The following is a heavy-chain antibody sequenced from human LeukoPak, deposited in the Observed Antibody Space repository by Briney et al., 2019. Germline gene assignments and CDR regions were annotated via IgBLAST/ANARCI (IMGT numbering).Heavy chain of an antibody. CDR2: ISGSGGST. D-gene: IGHD3-10*01. Sequence: GGSLRLSCAASGFTFSSYAISWIRQAPGKGLEWVSAISGSGGSTYYADSVKGRFTISRDNSKNTLYLQMNSLRAEDTAVYYCAKSKSWDGDPDAFDIWGQGTMVTVSS. J-gene: IGHJ3*02. CDR1: GFTFSSYA. V-gene: IGHV3-23*01. CDR3: AKSKSWDGDPDAFDI.